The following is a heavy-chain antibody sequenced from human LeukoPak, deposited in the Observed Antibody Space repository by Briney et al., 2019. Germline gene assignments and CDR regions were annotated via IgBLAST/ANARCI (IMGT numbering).Heavy chain of an antibody. CDR2: INNYSANT. D-gene: IGHD3-10*01. CDR3: ARGNTMVPDS. Sequence: GASVKVSCKASGYAFTNYGITCVRQAPGQGLEWMEWINNYSANTLYAQNIQGRVTTTTDTSTTTAYMELRSLRFDDTAVYYCARGNTMVPDSWGQGTLVTVSS. CDR1: GYAFTNYG. J-gene: IGHJ5*01. V-gene: IGHV1-18*04.